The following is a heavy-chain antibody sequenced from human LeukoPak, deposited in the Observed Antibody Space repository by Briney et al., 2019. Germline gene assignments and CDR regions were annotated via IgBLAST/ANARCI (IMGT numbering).Heavy chain of an antibody. CDR2: ISGSSGST. Sequence: GGSLRLSCAASGFTFSSYAMSWVRQAPGKGLEWVSAISGSSGSTYYADSVKGRFTISRDNSKNTLYLQMNSLRAEDTAVYYCARVFAADPTFGYWGQGTLVTVSS. V-gene: IGHV3-23*01. CDR1: GFTFSSYA. CDR3: ARVFAADPTFGY. J-gene: IGHJ4*02. D-gene: IGHD6-13*01.